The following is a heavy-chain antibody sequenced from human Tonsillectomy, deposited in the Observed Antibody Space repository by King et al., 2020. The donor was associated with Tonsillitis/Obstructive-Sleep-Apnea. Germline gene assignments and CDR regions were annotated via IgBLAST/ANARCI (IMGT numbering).Heavy chain of an antibody. CDR1: GFTFSSYA. CDR2: ISSHGGST. J-gene: IGHJ4*02. V-gene: IGHV3-64*01. Sequence: QLVQSGGNLVQPGGSLRLSCAASGFTFSSYAMHWVRQAPGKGLEYVSAISSHGGSTYYARSVKGRFTISRDNSKNTLFLQMGSLRAEDMAIYYCARANCSTPSCLNDYWGQGTLVTVSS. D-gene: IGHD2-2*01. CDR3: ARANCSTPSCLNDY.